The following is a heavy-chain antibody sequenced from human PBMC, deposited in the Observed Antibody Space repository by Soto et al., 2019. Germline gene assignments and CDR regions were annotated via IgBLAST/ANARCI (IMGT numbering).Heavy chain of an antibody. Sequence: SETLSLTCAVSGGSISSNNWWSWVRQPPGKGLEWIGEIYHSGNTNYNPSLKTRVTISVDKSKNQFSLKLGSVTAADTAVYYCARVAAAGTYFDYWGQGTLVTVSS. CDR1: GGSISSNNW. CDR2: IYHSGNT. V-gene: IGHV4-4*02. J-gene: IGHJ4*02. D-gene: IGHD6-13*01. CDR3: ARVAAAGTYFDY.